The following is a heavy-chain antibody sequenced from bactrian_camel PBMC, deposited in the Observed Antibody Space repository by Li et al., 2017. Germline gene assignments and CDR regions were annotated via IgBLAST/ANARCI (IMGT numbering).Heavy chain of an antibody. D-gene: IGHD1*01. Sequence: HVQLVESGGGSVQTGGSLRLSCTASGLSFADSDMAWYRQAPGNECELVSDASSRGSTYYRDSVKGRFTIPRDNGRNMVYLQMNGLLPEDTARYYCAAKASWETDFHLYPCGHWGQGTQVTVS. CDR2: ASSRGST. J-gene: IGHJ4*01. CDR1: GLSFADSD. CDR3: AAKASWETDFHLYPCGH. V-gene: IGHV3S55*01.